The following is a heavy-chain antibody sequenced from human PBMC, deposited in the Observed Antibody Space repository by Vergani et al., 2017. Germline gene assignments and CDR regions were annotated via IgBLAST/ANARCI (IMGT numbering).Heavy chain of an antibody. Sequence: EVQLVESGGGVVQPGGSLRLSCAASGFTFDDYAMHWVRQAPGXGLEWVSLISGDGGSTYYADSVKGRFTISRDNSKNSLYLQMNSLRTEDTALYYCAKVLVRGVISSYYYYGMDVWGQGTTVTVSS. CDR1: GFTFDDYA. CDR2: ISGDGGST. CDR3: AKVLVRGVISSYYYYGMDV. D-gene: IGHD3-10*01. J-gene: IGHJ6*02. V-gene: IGHV3-43*02.